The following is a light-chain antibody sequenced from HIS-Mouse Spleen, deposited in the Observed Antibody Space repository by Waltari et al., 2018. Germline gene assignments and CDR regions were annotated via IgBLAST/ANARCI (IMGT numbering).Light chain of an antibody. J-gene: IGLJ3*02. Sequence: NFMLTQPHSVSESPGKTVTISCTGSSGSIASNYVQWYQQRPGSAPTTVIYEDNQRPSGVTDRFSGSIDSSSNSASLTISGLKTEDEADYYCQSYDSSNSWVFGGGTKLTVL. CDR1: SGSIASNY. CDR2: EDN. CDR3: QSYDSSNSWV. V-gene: IGLV6-57*02.